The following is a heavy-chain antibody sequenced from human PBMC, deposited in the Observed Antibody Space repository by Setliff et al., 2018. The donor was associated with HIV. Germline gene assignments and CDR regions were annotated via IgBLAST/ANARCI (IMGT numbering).Heavy chain of an antibody. J-gene: IGHJ1*01. CDR3: ASTYYYDSLHFHH. V-gene: IGHV4-59*01. Sequence: PSETLSLTCTVSGGSISGYYWNWIRQPPGKGLEWIGFIFDSGSTSYNPSLKSRVTISVDTSKNQFSLKLTSVTAADTAVYYCASTYYYDSLHFHHWGQGTLVTVSS. CDR1: GGSISGYY. D-gene: IGHD3-22*01. CDR2: IFDSGST.